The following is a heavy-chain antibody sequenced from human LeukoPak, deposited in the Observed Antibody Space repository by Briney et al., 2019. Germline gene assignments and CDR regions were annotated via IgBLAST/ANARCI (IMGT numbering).Heavy chain of an antibody. Sequence: GGSLRLSCAASGFTFSSYSMNWVRQAPGKGLEWVSYISSGSSTIYYADSVKGRFTISRDNAKNSLYLQMNSLRDEDTAVYYCARDRVVGATHYFDYWGQGTLVTVSS. J-gene: IGHJ4*02. CDR2: ISSGSSTI. CDR3: ARDRVVGATHYFDY. D-gene: IGHD1-26*01. V-gene: IGHV3-48*02. CDR1: GFTFSSYS.